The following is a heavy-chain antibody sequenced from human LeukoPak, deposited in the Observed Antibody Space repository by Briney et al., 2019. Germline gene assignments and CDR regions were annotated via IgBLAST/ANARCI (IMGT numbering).Heavy chain of an antibody. CDR1: GFTVSSNY. J-gene: IGHJ3*02. CDR2: IYSGGST. V-gene: IGHV3-66*02. Sequence: GGSLRLSCAASGFTVSSNYMSWVRQAPGKGLDWVSVIYSGGSTYYADSVKGRFTISRDNSKNTLYLQMNSLRAEDTAVYYCARALGEYWNDSPLAAFDIWGQGTMFTVSS. CDR3: ARALGEYWNDSPLAAFDI. D-gene: IGHD1-1*01.